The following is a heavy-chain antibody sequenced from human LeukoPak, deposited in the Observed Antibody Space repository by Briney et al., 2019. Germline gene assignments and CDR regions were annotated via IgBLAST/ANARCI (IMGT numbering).Heavy chain of an antibody. CDR2: IWYDGSNK. CDR1: GFTFSSYG. J-gene: IGHJ4*02. CDR3: AKDPLTTVAYYFDY. Sequence: PGRSLRLSCAASGFTFSSYGMHWVRQAPGKGLEWVAVIWYDGSNKYYADSVKGRFTISRDNSKNTLYLQMNSLRAEDTAVYYCAKDPLTTVAYYFDYWGQGTLVTVSS. D-gene: IGHD4-23*01. V-gene: IGHV3-33*06.